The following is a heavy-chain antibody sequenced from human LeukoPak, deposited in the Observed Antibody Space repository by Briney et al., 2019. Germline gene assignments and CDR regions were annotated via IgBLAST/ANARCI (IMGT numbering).Heavy chain of an antibody. CDR1: GITFSSYL. Sequence: GGSLRLSCEAPGITFSSYLMTWVRQGPGKGLEWVADISGSGGPTNYADSVKGRFTISRDNSKNTLFLQMNSLRDGDTAIYYCARARRIVGVGYFDYWGQGTLVTVSS. CDR2: ISGSGGPT. D-gene: IGHD1-26*01. V-gene: IGHV3-23*01. J-gene: IGHJ4*02. CDR3: ARARRIVGVGYFDY.